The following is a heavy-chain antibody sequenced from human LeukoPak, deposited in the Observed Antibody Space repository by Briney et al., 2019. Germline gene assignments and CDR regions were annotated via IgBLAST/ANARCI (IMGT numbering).Heavy chain of an antibody. CDR3: ARHPFATPFDY. J-gene: IGHJ4*02. Sequence: SETLSLTCTVSGGSISSGGYYWSWIRQHPGKGLEWIGYIYYSGSTYYNPSLKSRVTISVDTSKNQFSLKLSSVTAADTAVYYCARHPFATPFDYWGPGTLVTVSS. D-gene: IGHD2-15*01. CDR1: GGSISSGGYY. V-gene: IGHV4-31*03. CDR2: IYYSGST.